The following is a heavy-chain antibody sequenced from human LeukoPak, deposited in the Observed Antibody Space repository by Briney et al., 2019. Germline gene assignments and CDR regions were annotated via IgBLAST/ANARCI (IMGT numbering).Heavy chain of an antibody. J-gene: IGHJ4*02. CDR1: GFTFSSYA. V-gene: IGHV3-23*01. D-gene: IGHD3-16*01. Sequence: GGSLRLSCAASGFTFSSYAMSWVRQAPGKGLEWVSAISGSGGSTYYADSVKGRFTISRDNSKSTLYLQMNSLRAEDTAVYYCARKIDVWGGYPYYFDYWGQGTLVTVSS. CDR2: ISGSGGST. CDR3: ARKIDVWGGYPYYFDY.